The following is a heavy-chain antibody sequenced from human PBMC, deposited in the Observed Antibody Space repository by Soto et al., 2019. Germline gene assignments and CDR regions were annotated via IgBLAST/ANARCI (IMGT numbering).Heavy chain of an antibody. V-gene: IGHV3-23*01. Sequence: GGSLRLSCVASRFTFSNYAMSWVGQAPGKGLEWVSAISGSGNITYYADSVKGRFTISRDNSKSTLYLQMNSLRAEDTAVYYCAKGYRITMSVVVISGPYSMAVWGQGTTVAVSS. CDR2: ISGSGNIT. CDR3: AKGYRITMSVVVISGPYSMAV. J-gene: IGHJ6*02. CDR1: RFTFSNYA. D-gene: IGHD3-22*01.